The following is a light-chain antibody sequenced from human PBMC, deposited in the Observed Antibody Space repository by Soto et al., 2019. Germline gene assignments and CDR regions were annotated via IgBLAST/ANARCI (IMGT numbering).Light chain of an antibody. V-gene: IGKV3-15*01. Sequence: EIVMTQSPATLSLSPGERATLSCRASQSVNINLAWYQQRPGQAPRVLIYAASTRATGVPDRFSGSGSGTEFNLTISSLQSEDFGVYYCQQYNNWPRATFGGGTKADIK. CDR2: AAS. CDR3: QQYNNWPRAT. J-gene: IGKJ4*01. CDR1: QSVNIN.